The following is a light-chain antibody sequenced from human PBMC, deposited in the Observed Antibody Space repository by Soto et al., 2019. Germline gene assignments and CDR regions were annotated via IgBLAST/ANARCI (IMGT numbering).Light chain of an antibody. V-gene: IGKV1-39*01. CDR1: QSINSW. CDR2: AAS. CDR3: QKSYSTPWT. Sequence: VGDRVTRTCRASQSINSWLAWYQQKPGTAPKLLIYAASSLQSGVPSRFSGSGSGTDFTLTISSLQTEDFATYYCQKSYSTPWTLGQGTKVDIK. J-gene: IGKJ1*01.